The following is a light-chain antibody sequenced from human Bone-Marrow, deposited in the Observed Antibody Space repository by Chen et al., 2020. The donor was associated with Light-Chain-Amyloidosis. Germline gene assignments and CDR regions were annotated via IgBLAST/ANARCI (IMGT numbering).Light chain of an antibody. CDR2: EVT. Sequence: QSALTQPAPVSGYPGPSITISCTGTRSDVGGDNHFSWYQQHPDKAPKLMIYEVTNRPSWVPDRFSGSKSDNTASLTISGLQTEDEADYFCSSYTITNTLVFGSGTRVTVL. CDR3: SSYTITNTLV. J-gene: IGLJ1*01. V-gene: IGLV2-14*01. CDR1: RSDVGGDNH.